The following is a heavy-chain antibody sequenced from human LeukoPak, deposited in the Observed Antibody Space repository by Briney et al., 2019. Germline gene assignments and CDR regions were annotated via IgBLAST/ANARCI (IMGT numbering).Heavy chain of an antibody. V-gene: IGHV3-23*01. CDR2: ISGSGATT. CDR1: GFTFSSYA. Sequence: GGSLRLSCAASGFTFSSYAMSWVRQAPGKGLEWVSVISGSGATTSYADSVKGRFTISRENSKNTLYMQMNSLRAEDTAVYYCARPPLAVAGTRYFDYWGQGTLVTVSS. D-gene: IGHD6-19*01. CDR3: ARPPLAVAGTRYFDY. J-gene: IGHJ4*02.